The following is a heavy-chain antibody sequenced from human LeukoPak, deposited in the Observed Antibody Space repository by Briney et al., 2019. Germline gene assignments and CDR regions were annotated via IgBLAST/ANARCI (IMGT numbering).Heavy chain of an antibody. CDR2: ISNDGTTE. J-gene: IGHJ6*04. CDR3: ATLRAILVVATITTDV. Sequence: GGSLRLSCVASGFNFSPYAVHWVRQAPGKGLEWVAIISNDGTTESYADSVKGRFTISRDNFKNTLYLQMNDLRLEDTAVYYCATLRAILVVATITTDVWGKGTTVIVSS. CDR1: GFNFSPYA. D-gene: IGHD2-2*01. V-gene: IGHV3-30-3*01.